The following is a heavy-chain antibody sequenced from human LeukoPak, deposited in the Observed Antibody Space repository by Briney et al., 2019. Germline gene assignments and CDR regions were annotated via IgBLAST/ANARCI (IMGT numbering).Heavy chain of an antibody. Sequence: GGSLRLSCAASGFTFSSYAMHWVRQAPGKGLEWVAVISYDGSNKYYAASVKGRFTISRDNSKNTLNLKMNSLRAEDTAVYYCARDPLGYCSGGSCAGGYYFDYWGQGTLVTVSS. V-gene: IGHV3-30*04. D-gene: IGHD2-15*01. CDR1: GFTFSSYA. CDR3: ARDPLGYCSGGSCAGGYYFDY. J-gene: IGHJ4*02. CDR2: ISYDGSNK.